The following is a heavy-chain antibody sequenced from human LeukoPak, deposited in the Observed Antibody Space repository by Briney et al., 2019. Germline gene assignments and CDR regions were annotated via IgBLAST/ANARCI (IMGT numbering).Heavy chain of an antibody. CDR3: AREAGGVSDY. Sequence: ASVKVPCKASGYIFSDYYVHWVRQAPGQGLEWMAWIKPNNGGTTFAQKFQGRVTLTRDASISTAYMQLSGLRSEDTAMYYCAREAGGVSDYWGQGTLVTVSS. J-gene: IGHJ4*02. D-gene: IGHD2-8*02. V-gene: IGHV1-2*02. CDR2: IKPNNGGT. CDR1: GYIFSDYY.